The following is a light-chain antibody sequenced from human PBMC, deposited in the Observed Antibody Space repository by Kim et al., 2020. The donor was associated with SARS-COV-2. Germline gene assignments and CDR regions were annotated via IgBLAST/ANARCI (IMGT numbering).Light chain of an antibody. CDR3: QTCGTAKWV. V-gene: IGLV4-69*01. CDR2: VNIDGSH. CDR1: SGHTGYA. J-gene: IGLJ3*02. Sequence: QLVLTQSPSASASLGASVKLTCNLSSGHTGYAIAWHQQQPDKGPRYLMKVNIDGSHNKGDGIPDRFSGSSSGAERYLTISRLQSEDEAGYYCQTCGTAKWVVGGGTHLTVL.